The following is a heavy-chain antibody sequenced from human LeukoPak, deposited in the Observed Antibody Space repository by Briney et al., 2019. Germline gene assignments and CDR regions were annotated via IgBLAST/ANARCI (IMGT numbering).Heavy chain of an antibody. D-gene: IGHD3-10*02. V-gene: IGHV3-43*02. CDR2: ISGDGGGTT. CDR3: TKDMGLFRLL. J-gene: IGHJ3*01. CDR1: GFTFDEYA. Sequence: PGGSLRLSCAASGFTFDEYAIYWVRQAPGKGLGWVCLISGDGGGTTYSADSVKGHFTISKDNSKNPLYLEMTSRRTEDSALYYWTKDMGLFRLLWRQGTMHSVSS.